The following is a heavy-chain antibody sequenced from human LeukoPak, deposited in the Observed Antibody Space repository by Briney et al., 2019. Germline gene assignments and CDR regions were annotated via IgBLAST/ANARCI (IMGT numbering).Heavy chain of an antibody. D-gene: IGHD3-16*02. Sequence: SETLSLTCTVSGGSISSYYWSWIRQPAGKGLQYIGRIYTTGSTNYNPSLKSRVTMSLDTSKNQFSLMLSSVTAADTAVYYCARHRGLRLGELSLSPLYYFDYWGQGTLVTVSS. CDR1: GGSISSYY. J-gene: IGHJ4*02. V-gene: IGHV4-4*07. CDR2: IYTTGST. CDR3: ARHRGLRLGELSLSPLYYFDY.